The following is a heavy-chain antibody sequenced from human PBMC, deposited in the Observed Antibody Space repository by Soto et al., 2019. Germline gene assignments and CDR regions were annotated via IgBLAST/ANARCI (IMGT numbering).Heavy chain of an antibody. D-gene: IGHD6-19*01. J-gene: IGHJ3*01. Sequence: QVQLVESGGGVVQPGRSLRLSCAASGFMFSNGMHWVRQAPGKGLEWVAVISYDGSNKYYADSVKGRFTISRDNSKNTLYLQMNSLRAEDTAVYYCAKGNSAVAGTFPRHWGQGIMVIVSS. CDR3: AKGNSAVAGTFPRH. CDR2: ISYDGSNK. CDR1: GFMFSNG. V-gene: IGHV3-30*18.